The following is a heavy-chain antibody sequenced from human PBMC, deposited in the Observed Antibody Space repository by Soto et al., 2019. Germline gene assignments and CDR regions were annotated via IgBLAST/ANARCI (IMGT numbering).Heavy chain of an antibody. CDR1: GFTFGDYW. CDR2: MTSDGSTT. V-gene: IGHV3-74*01. J-gene: IGHJ4*02. Sequence: GSLRLSCAASGFTFGDYWMHWVRQAPGKGLEWVSRMTSDGSTTDYADSVKGRFTVSRDNAKNTLYLQMNSLRAEDTAVYFCATAGVDDWGPGTLVTVSS. D-gene: IGHD3-10*01. CDR3: ATAGVDD.